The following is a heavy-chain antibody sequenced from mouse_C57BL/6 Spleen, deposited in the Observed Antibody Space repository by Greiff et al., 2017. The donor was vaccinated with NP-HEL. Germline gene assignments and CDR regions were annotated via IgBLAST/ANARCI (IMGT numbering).Heavy chain of an antibody. CDR1: GYTFTDYY. V-gene: IGHV1-26*01. CDR2: INPNNGGT. D-gene: IGHD2-3*01. Sequence: EVKLQQSGPELVKPGASVKISCKASGYTFTDYYMNWVKQSHGKSLEGSGEINPNNGGTSYNQKFKGKATLTVDKSSSTAYMELRSLTSEDSAVYYCARDYDGYYDYWGQGTSVTVSS. J-gene: IGHJ4*01. CDR3: ARDYDGYYDY.